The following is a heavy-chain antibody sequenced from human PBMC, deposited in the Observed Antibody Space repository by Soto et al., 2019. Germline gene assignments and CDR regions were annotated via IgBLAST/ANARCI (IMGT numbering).Heavy chain of an antibody. CDR2: ISGSGGST. Sequence: GGSLRLSCAASGFTFSTYAMNWVRQAPGKGLEWVSGISGSGGSTYYADSVKGRFTISRDNSKNTLYLQMNSLRAEDTAVYYCATRAYYYDSSGYFDYWGQGTLVTVSS. J-gene: IGHJ4*02. CDR3: ATRAYYYDSSGYFDY. CDR1: GFTFSTYA. V-gene: IGHV3-23*01. D-gene: IGHD3-22*01.